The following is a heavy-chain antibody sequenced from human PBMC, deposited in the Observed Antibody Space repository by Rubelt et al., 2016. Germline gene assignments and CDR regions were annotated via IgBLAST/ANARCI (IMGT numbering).Heavy chain of an antibody. V-gene: IGHV1-69*01. CDR2: IIPFFGRT. CDR1: V. D-gene: IGHD6-13*01. Sequence: VFSWVRQAPGQGLEWMGGIIPFFGRTHYAQKFQGRVTITADESTSTAYMELSSLRSEDTAVYYCARARMTAAGNPYYYYGMDVWGQGTTVTVSS. CDR3: ARARMTAAGNPYYYYGMDV. J-gene: IGHJ6*02.